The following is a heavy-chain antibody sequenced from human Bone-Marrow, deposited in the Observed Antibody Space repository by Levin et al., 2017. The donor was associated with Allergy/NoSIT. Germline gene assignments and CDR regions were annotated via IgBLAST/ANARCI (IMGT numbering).Heavy chain of an antibody. CDR1: GFDFNAYA. CDR3: ARAQSGSVYAMDV. CDR2: ISYDGRNK. Sequence: GGSLRLSCVASGFDFNAYAMNWVRQAPGKGLEWVAVISYDGRNKYNADSRFTISRDNSKNMLYLQMNSLRGEDTAVYYCARAQSGSVYAMDVWGQGTSVTVSS. J-gene: IGHJ6*02. V-gene: IGHV3-30*04. D-gene: IGHD1-26*01.